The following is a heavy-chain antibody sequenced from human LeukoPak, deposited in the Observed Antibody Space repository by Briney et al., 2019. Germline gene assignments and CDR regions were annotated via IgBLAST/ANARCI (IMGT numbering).Heavy chain of an antibody. Sequence: GGSLRLSCAASGFTFSSYEMNWVRQAPGKGLEWVSYISSSSSYIYYADSVKGRFTISRDNAKNSLYLQMNSLRAEDTAVYYCARVGQQLVDYWGQGTLVTVSS. CDR1: GFTFSSYE. V-gene: IGHV3-21*05. CDR2: ISSSSSYI. J-gene: IGHJ4*02. CDR3: ARVGQQLVDY. D-gene: IGHD6-13*01.